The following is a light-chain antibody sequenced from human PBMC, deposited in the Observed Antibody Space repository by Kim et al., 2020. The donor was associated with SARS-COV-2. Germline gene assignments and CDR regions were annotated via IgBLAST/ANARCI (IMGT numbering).Light chain of an antibody. Sequence: VARRPPARITGGGNNIGRKNVHWYQQKPVQSPVLVIYRDSTRPSGIPERFSGSNSGNTATLTISRAQAGDEADYYCQVWDSSTGVLGTGTKVTVL. J-gene: IGLJ1*01. CDR2: RDS. V-gene: IGLV3-9*01. CDR3: QVWDSSTGV. CDR1: NIGRKN.